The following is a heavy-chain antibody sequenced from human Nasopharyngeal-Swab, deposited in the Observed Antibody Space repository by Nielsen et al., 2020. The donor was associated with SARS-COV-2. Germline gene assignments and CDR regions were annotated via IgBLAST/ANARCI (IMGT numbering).Heavy chain of an antibody. CDR3: AAGGTGAARPYYYYGMDV. Sequence: SVKVSCKASGFTFTSPAVQWVRQARGQRLEWIGWIVVGSGNTNYAQKFQERVTITRDMSTSTAYMELSSLRSEDTAVYYCAAGGTGAARPYYYYGMDVWGQGTTVTVSS. CDR2: IVVGSGNT. J-gene: IGHJ6*02. CDR1: GFTFTSPA. D-gene: IGHD6-6*01. V-gene: IGHV1-58*01.